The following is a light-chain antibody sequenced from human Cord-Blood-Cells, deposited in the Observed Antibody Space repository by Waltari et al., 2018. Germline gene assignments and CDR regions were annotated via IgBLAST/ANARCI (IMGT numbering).Light chain of an antibody. CDR1: SSDVGSYNL. Sequence: QSALTQPASVSGSPGQSITISCTGTSSDVGSYNLVSWYQQHPGKAPKLMIYEGNKRPSGVSKRFSGSKAGNTASLTISGLQAEDEADYYCCSYAGSSNWVFGGGTKLTVL. CDR2: EGN. V-gene: IGLV2-23*01. CDR3: CSYAGSSNWV. J-gene: IGLJ3*02.